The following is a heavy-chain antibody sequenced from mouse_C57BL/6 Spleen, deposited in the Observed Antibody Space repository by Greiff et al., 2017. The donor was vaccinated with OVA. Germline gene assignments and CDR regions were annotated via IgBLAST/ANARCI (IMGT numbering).Heavy chain of an antibody. CDR3: ARQAPYYYGSSYDY. Sequence: EVQGVESGGGLVKPGGSLKLSCAASGFTFSDYGMHWVRQAPEKGLEWVAYISSGSSTIYYADTVKGRFTISRDNAKNTLFLQMTSLRSEDTAMYYCARQAPYYYGSSYDYWGQGTTLTVSS. D-gene: IGHD1-1*01. CDR1: GFTFSDYG. J-gene: IGHJ2*01. V-gene: IGHV5-17*01. CDR2: ISSGSSTI.